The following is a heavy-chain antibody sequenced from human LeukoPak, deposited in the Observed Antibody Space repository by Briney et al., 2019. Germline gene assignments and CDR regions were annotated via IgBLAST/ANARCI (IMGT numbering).Heavy chain of an antibody. Sequence: GGSLRLSCVASGFTFSSYWMHWVRQDPRKGLVWVSRISGDGRNINYADSVRGRFTISRDNAKNTLYLQMNTLRVEDTAVYYCAKGGGDDSSGYSDYWGQGTLVTVSS. J-gene: IGHJ4*02. CDR2: ISGDGRNI. CDR3: AKGGGDDSSGYSDY. CDR1: GFTFSSYW. V-gene: IGHV3-74*01. D-gene: IGHD3-22*01.